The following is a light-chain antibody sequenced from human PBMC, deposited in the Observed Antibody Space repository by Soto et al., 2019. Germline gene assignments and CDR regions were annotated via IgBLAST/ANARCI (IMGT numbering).Light chain of an antibody. CDR2: KAS. CDR1: QSISSW. CDR3: QQYNSYPWT. J-gene: IGKJ1*01. V-gene: IGKV1-5*03. Sequence: DIQMTQSPSTLSASVGDRVTITCRASQSISSWLAWYQQRPGKAPKLLIYKASSLESGVPSRFSGSRSGTEFTLTISSLQPDDFATYFCQQYNSYPWTFGQGTRGDIK.